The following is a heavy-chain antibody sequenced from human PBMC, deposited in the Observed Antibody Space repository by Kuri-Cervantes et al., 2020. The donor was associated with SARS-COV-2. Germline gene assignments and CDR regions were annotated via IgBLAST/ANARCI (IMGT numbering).Heavy chain of an antibody. J-gene: IGHJ4*02. Sequence: SETLSLTCTVSGGSISSYYWSWIRQPPGKGLEWIGYIYYSGSTNYNPSLKSRVTISVDTSKNQFSLKLSSVTAADTAVYYCARDRAPRDWSQGTLVTVSS. V-gene: IGHV4-59*01. CDR2: IYYSGST. CDR1: GGSISSYY. CDR3: ARDRAPRD. D-gene: IGHD5-24*01.